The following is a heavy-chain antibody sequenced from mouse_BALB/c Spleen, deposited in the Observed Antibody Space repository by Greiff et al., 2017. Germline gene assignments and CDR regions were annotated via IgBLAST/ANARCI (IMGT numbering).Heavy chain of an antibody. J-gene: IGHJ3*01. D-gene: IGHD4-1*01. Sequence: EVKLMESGPGLVKPSQSLSLTCSVTGYSITSGYYWNWIRQFPGNKLEWMGYISYDGSNNYNPSLKNRISITRDTSKNQFFLKLNSVTTEDTATYYCARNWDDWFAYWGQGTLVTVSA. V-gene: IGHV3-6*02. CDR2: ISYDGSN. CDR1: GYSITSGYY. CDR3: ARNWDDWFAY.